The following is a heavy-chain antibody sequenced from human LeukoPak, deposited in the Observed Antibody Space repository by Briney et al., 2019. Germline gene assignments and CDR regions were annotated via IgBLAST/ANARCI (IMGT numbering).Heavy chain of an antibody. Sequence: PGGSLRLSRSVSGFTFSTYVMHWVRQAPGKGLEYVSAISSNGDNTYYADSAKGRFTISRDNSKNTLYLQMSSLRADDTAVYYCVRGTGYWGQGTLVTVSS. CDR3: VRGTGY. J-gene: IGHJ4*02. CDR1: GFTFSTYV. V-gene: IGHV3-64D*06. CDR2: ISSNGDNT.